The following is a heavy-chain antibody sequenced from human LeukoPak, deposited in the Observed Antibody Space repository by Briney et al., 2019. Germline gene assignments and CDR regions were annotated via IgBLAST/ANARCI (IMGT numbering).Heavy chain of an antibody. V-gene: IGHV3-48*03. J-gene: IGHJ4*02. CDR1: GVTFSSYE. Sequence: GGSLRLSRAASGVTFSSYEMNSVPQAPGEGLEGGSYISSSGSTIYYAHSVKGQFTISRANAKFSLYLQMNSLRAEDTAVYYCARVPYECVWGSYGGDYYFDYWGQGTLVTVSS. CDR3: ARVPYECVWGSYGGDYYFDY. CDR2: ISSSGSTI. D-gene: IGHD3-16*01.